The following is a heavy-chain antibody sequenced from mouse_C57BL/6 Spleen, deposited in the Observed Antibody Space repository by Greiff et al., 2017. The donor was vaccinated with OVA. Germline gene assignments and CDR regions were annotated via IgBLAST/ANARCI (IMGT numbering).Heavy chain of an antibody. J-gene: IGHJ1*03. CDR3: AREGYDYGYWYFDV. V-gene: IGHV1-53*01. D-gene: IGHD2-4*01. Sequence: VQLQQPGTELVKPGASVKLSCKASGYTFTSYWMHWVKQRPGQGLEWIGNINPSNGGTNYNEKFKSKATLTVDKSSSTAYMQLSSLTSEDSAVYYWAREGYDYGYWYFDVWGTGTTVTVSS. CDR1: GYTFTSYW. CDR2: INPSNGGT.